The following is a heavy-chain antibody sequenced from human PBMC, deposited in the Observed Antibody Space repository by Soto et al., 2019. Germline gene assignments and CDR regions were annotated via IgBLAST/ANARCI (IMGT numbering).Heavy chain of an antibody. CDR3: ATVQGDIVVVPAAILSEGFDY. J-gene: IGHJ4*02. D-gene: IGHD2-2*02. CDR1: GFTFSSYA. CDR2: ISGSGGST. Sequence: GGSLRLSCAASGFTFSSYAMSWVRQAPGKGLEWVSAISGSGGSTYYADSVKGRFTISRDNSKNTLYLQMNSLRAEDTAVYYCATVQGDIVVVPAAILSEGFDYWGQGTLVTVSS. V-gene: IGHV3-23*01.